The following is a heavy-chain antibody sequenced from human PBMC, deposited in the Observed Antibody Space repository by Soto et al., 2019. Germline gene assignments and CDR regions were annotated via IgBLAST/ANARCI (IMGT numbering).Heavy chain of an antibody. CDR2: IIPIFGTA. CDR3: ARSAVAGLRALREIDY. Sequence: QVQLVQSGAEVQKPGSSVKVSCKASGGTFSSYAISWVRQAPGQGLEWMGGIIPIFGTANYAQKFQGRVTITADESTSTAYMELSSLRSEDTAVYYCARSAVAGLRALREIDYWGQGTLVTVSS. V-gene: IGHV1-69*01. D-gene: IGHD6-19*01. J-gene: IGHJ4*02. CDR1: GGTFSSYA.